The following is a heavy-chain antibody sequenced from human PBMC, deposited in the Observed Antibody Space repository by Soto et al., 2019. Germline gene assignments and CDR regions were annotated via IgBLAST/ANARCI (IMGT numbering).Heavy chain of an antibody. V-gene: IGHV3-73*02. CDR2: IRSKANSYAT. J-gene: IGHJ4*02. CDR3: TRPFSGSYYSVDY. D-gene: IGHD1-26*01. Sequence: EVQLVESGGGLVQPGGSLRLSCAASGFTFSGSAMHWVRQASGKGLEWVGRIRSKANSYATAYAASVKGRFTISRDDSKNTAYLQINSLKTEDTAVYYCTRPFSGSYYSVDYWGQGTLVTVSS. CDR1: GFTFSGSA.